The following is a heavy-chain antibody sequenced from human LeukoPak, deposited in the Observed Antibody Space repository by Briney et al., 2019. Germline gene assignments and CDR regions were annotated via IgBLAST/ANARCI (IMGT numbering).Heavy chain of an antibody. CDR3: ARGTDNRITGFDY. D-gene: IGHD1-20*01. Sequence: GSSVKVSCKASGGTFSSYAISWVRQAPGQGLEWMGWINPNSGGTNYAQKFQGRVTMTRGTSISTAYMELSRLRYDDTAVYYCARGTDNRITGFDYWGQGTLVTVSS. CDR2: INPNSGGT. J-gene: IGHJ4*02. V-gene: IGHV1-2*02. CDR1: GGTFSSYA.